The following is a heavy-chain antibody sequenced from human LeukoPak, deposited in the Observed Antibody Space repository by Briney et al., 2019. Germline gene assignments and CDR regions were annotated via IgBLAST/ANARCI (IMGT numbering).Heavy chain of an antibody. D-gene: IGHD6-19*01. CDR3: ATDRQWLVPAWFDP. CDR1: GFTFSSYA. Sequence: GGSLRLSCAASGFTFSSYAMSWVRQAPGKGLEWVSAISGGGGSTYYADSVKGRFTISRDNSKNTLYLQMNSLRAEDTAVYYCATDRQWLVPAWFDPWGQGALVTVSS. CDR2: ISGGGGST. J-gene: IGHJ5*02. V-gene: IGHV3-23*01.